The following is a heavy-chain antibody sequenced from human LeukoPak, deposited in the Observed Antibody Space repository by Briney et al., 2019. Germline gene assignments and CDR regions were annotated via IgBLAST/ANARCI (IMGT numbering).Heavy chain of an antibody. Sequence: PSETLSLTCTVSGGSISSYYWSWIRQPPGKGLEWIGYIYYSGSTNYNPSLKSRVTISVDTSKNQFSLKLSSVTAADTAVYYCARCSGYSLRPPYFDYWGQGTLVTVSS. J-gene: IGHJ4*02. CDR3: ARCSGYSLRPPYFDY. CDR1: GGSISSYY. D-gene: IGHD6-25*01. V-gene: IGHV4-59*01. CDR2: IYYSGST.